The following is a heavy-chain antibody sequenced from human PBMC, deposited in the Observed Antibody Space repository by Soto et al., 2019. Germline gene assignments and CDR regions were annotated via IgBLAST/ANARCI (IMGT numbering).Heavy chain of an antibody. D-gene: IGHD5-12*01. CDR3: VREGRGSFDF. J-gene: IGHJ3*01. Sequence: GGSLRLSCAASGFIFTNYAMNWVRQAPGKGLEWVSVIGGRGNSAYYADSVQGRFTISRDNSKNTLSLQMSSLTADDTAIYYCVREGRGSFDFWGRGTMVTV. CDR2: IGGRGNSA. V-gene: IGHV3-23*01. CDR1: GFIFTNYA.